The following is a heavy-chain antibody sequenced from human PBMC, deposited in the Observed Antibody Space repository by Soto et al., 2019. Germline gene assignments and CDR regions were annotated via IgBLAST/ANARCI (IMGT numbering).Heavy chain of an antibody. V-gene: IGHV1-3*01. J-gene: IGHJ5*02. CDR3: ARGPPPDILTGYYPHNWFDP. Sequence: QVQLVQSGAEVKKPGASVKVSCKASGYTFTSYAMHWVRQAPGQRLEWMGWINAGNGNTKYSQKFQGRVTITRDTSASTAYMELSSLRSEDTAVYYCARGPPPDILTGYYPHNWFDPWGQGTLVTVSS. CDR1: GYTFTSYA. CDR2: INAGNGNT. D-gene: IGHD3-9*01.